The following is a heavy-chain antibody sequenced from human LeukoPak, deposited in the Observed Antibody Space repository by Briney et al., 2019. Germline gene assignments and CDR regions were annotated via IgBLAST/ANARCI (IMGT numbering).Heavy chain of an antibody. Sequence: PGGSLRLSCVASGTTFSNYAVSWVRQTPGKGLDWVSVISGSAHKIRYADSVKGRSTISRDNSENIVYLQMNNLRVEDTAVYYCAGRPTGYSSGYIHWGQGTLVTVSS. D-gene: IGHD5-18*01. CDR1: GTTFSNYA. CDR3: AGRPTGYSSGYIH. J-gene: IGHJ4*02. CDR2: ISGSAHKI. V-gene: IGHV3-23*01.